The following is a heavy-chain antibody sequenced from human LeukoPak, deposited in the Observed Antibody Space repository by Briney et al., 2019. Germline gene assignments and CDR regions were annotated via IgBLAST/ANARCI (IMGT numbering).Heavy chain of an antibody. D-gene: IGHD3-10*01. V-gene: IGHV3-21*01. CDR1: GFTFSRYS. CDR2: ISNIGTSI. Sequence: GGSLRLSCAVSGFTFSRYSMNWVRQAPGKGLEWVSSISNIGTSIYYADSVKGRFTISRDNAKSTVYLQMNSLRTDDTAVYYCARDGMTYGRHFDYWGQGILVTVSS. J-gene: IGHJ4*02. CDR3: ARDGMTYGRHFDY.